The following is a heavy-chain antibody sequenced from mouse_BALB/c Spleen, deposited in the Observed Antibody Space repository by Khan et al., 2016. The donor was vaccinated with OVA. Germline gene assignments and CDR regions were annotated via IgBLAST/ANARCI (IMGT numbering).Heavy chain of an antibody. D-gene: IGHD2-3*01. CDR1: GYSITSYYA. J-gene: IGHJ2*01. V-gene: IGHV3-2*02. CDR3: ARVYEGDFDY. Sequence: EVQLQESGPGLVKPSQSLSLTCTVTGYSITSYYAWNLIRQFPGNKLEWMGFISYSGTTNYNPSHNSRTSITRNTSKNQFFLQLNSVTTEDTATDICARVYEGDFDYWGQGTTLTVSS. CDR2: ISYSGTT.